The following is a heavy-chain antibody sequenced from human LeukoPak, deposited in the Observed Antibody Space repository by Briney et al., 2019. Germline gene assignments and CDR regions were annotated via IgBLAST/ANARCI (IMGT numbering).Heavy chain of an antibody. J-gene: IGHJ3*02. CDR3: ARAYCGGDCYSALGTAFDI. D-gene: IGHD2-21*01. Sequence: ASVKVSCKASGYTFTGYYMHWVRQAPGQGLEWMGWINPNSGGTNYAQKFQGRVTMTRDTSISTAYMELSRLRSDDTAVYYCARAYCGGDCYSALGTAFDIWGQGTMVTVSS. CDR2: INPNSGGT. CDR1: GYTFTGYY. V-gene: IGHV1-2*02.